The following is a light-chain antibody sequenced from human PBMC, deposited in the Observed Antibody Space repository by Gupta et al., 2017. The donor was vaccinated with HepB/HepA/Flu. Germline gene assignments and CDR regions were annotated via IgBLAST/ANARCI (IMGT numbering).Light chain of an antibody. CDR1: QSLLHSNGYNY. Sequence: EIVMTQSPFSLPVSPGEPASISCRSSQSLLHSNGYNYLGWYLQKPGQSPQLLIYLDYNRADGGRDNCSGSGVGTDSXLKIIRXDAEDVGVYYCTNARQNHPLTTFGXGTKLDIK. CDR3: TNARQNHPLTT. J-gene: IGKJ2*01. V-gene: IGKV2-28*01. CDR2: LDY.